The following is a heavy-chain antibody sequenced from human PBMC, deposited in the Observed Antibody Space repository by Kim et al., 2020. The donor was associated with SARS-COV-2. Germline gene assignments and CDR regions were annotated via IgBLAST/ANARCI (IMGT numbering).Heavy chain of an antibody. CDR1: GGTFSSYA. V-gene: IGHV1-69*04. J-gene: IGHJ6*04. CDR2: IIPILGIA. Sequence: SVKVSCKASGGTFSSYAISWVRQAPGQGLEWMGRIIPILGIANYAQKFQGRVTITADKSTSTAYMELSSLRSEDTAVYYCARVSGDYGAYYYYGMDVWGKGTTVTVSS. CDR3: ARVSGDYGAYYYYGMDV. D-gene: IGHD4-17*01.